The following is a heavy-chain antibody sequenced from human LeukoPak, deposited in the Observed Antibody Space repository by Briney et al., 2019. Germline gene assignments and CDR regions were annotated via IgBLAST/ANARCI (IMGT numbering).Heavy chain of an antibody. Sequence: GGSLRLSCAASGFTFSSYAMSWVRQAPGKGLEWVSAISGSGGSTYYADSVKGRFTISRDNSKNTLYLQMNSLRAEDTAVYYCAKALYDFWSGPDAFDIWGQGTMVTVSS. D-gene: IGHD3-3*01. CDR3: AKALYDFWSGPDAFDI. CDR1: GFTFSSYA. J-gene: IGHJ3*02. V-gene: IGHV3-23*01. CDR2: ISGSGGST.